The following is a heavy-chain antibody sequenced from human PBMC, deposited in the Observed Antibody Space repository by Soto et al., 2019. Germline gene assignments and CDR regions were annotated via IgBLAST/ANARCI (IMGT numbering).Heavy chain of an antibody. D-gene: IGHD6-19*01. CDR1: GINITGHY. CDR2: FYDSRST. Sequence: EVQLVESGGGLVQPGESLRLSCEVSGINITGHYMGWARQAPGKGLEWISVFYDSRSTYYAASVKGRFTISSGTPKNALNLQMNSLKVDDTARYYCVRVGPGAVAGTPRHWGQGTPVTVSS. V-gene: IGHV3-53*01. J-gene: IGHJ1*01. CDR3: VRVGPGAVAGTPRH.